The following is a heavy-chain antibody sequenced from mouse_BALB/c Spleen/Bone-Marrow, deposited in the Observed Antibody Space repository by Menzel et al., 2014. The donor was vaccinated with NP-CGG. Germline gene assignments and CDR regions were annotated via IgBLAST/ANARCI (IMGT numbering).Heavy chain of an antibody. CDR3: ARYRLGTYFDY. CDR2: IDPANGNT. D-gene: IGHD2-14*01. V-gene: IGHV14-3*02. Sequence: VQLQESGAELVRPGASVKLSCTASGFNIKDTYIHWVKQRPEQGLEWIGRIDPANGNTKYDPKFQGKATITADTSSNTAYLQLSSLTFEDTAVYYCARYRLGTYFDYWGQGTTLTVSS. J-gene: IGHJ2*01. CDR1: GFNIKDTY.